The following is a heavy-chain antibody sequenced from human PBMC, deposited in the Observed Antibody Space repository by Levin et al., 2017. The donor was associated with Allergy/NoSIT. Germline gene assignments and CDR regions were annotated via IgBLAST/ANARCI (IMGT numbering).Heavy chain of an antibody. D-gene: IGHD5-18*01. CDR3: AKDREATAMVISPFDY. CDR2: ISWDGGST. Sequence: GGSLRLSCAASGFTFDDYTMHWVRQAPGKGLEWVSLISWDGGSTYYADSVKGRFTISRDNSKNSLYLQMNSLRTEDTALYYCAKDREATAMVISPFDYWGQGTLVTVSS. CDR1: GFTFDDYT. V-gene: IGHV3-43*01. J-gene: IGHJ4*02.